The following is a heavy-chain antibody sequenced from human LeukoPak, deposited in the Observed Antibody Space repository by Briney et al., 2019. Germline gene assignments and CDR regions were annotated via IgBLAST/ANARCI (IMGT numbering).Heavy chain of an antibody. J-gene: IGHJ5*02. CDR3: AKMSSSSNWFDP. D-gene: IGHD6-6*01. CDR1: GGSITSGGYS. CDR2: IYHSGNT. V-gene: IGHV4-30-2*01. Sequence: PSQTLSLTCAVSGGSITSGGYSWSWIRQPPGKGLEFIGYIYHSGNTYYNPSLKSRLTISADRSENQLSLKLTSVTAAGTAVYYCAKMSSSSNWFDPWGQGTLVTVSS.